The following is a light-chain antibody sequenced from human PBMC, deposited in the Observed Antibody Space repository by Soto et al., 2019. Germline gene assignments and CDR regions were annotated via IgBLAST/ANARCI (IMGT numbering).Light chain of an antibody. Sequence: IHMTQSPSTLSSSGGYRVTITCRSSLSISSSLAWYQQKPGKAPKLLISDASSLESGVPSRFSGSGSGTEFTLTISNLQPDDFATYYCQQYNSYSTFGQGTKVDIK. CDR2: DAS. CDR1: LSISSS. J-gene: IGKJ1*01. CDR3: QQYNSYST. V-gene: IGKV1-5*01.